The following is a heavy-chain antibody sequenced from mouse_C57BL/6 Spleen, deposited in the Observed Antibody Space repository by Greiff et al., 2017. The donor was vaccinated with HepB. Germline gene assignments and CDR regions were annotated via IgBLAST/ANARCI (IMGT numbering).Heavy chain of an antibody. Sequence: VHVKQSGAELVRPGASVKLSCTASGFNIKDYYMHWVKQRPEQGLEWIGRIDPEDGDTEYAPKFQGKATMTADTSSNTAYLQLSSLTSEDTAVYYCTSTVAYAMDYWGQGTSVTVSS. CDR2: IDPEDGDT. D-gene: IGHD1-1*01. CDR1: GFNIKDYY. CDR3: TSTVAYAMDY. J-gene: IGHJ4*01. V-gene: IGHV14-1*01.